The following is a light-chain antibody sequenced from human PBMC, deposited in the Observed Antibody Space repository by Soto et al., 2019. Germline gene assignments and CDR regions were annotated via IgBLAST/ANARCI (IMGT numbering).Light chain of an antibody. CDR3: QQRSDLPCM. Sequence: EIVLTQSPATLSLSPGDRATLSCRASQSVGSYFGWYQQRPGQSPRLLIYDASNRATGIPATFSGSGSGTGVALTISSLEPGDFAVYYWQQRSDLPCMFGGGTNVEIK. V-gene: IGKV3-11*01. CDR2: DAS. J-gene: IGKJ4*02. CDR1: QSVGSY.